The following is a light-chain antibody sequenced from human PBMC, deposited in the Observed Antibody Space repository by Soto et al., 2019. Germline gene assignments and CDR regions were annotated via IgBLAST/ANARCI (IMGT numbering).Light chain of an antibody. Sequence: QSVLTQPASVSGSPGQSITISCTGTSSDVGGYNYVSWYQQHPGKAPKLMIYDVITRPSGVSNRFSGSKSGNTASLTISGLQAEDEADYYCSSYTSSSTLVVFGGGTQLTVL. V-gene: IGLV2-14*01. CDR3: SSYTSSSTLVV. CDR1: SSDVGGYNY. J-gene: IGLJ2*01. CDR2: DVI.